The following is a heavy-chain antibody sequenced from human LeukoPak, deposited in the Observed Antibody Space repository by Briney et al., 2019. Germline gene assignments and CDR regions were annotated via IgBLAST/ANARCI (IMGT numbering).Heavy chain of an antibody. CDR2: IIPIFGTA. D-gene: IGHD3-22*01. CDR3: ARENIDYYDSSGYVNWFDP. J-gene: IGHJ5*02. Sequence: SVKVSCKASGGTFSSYAISRVRQAPGQGLEWMGRIIPIFGTANYAQKFQGRVTMTRNTSISTAYMELSSLRSEDTAVYYCARENIDYYDSSGYVNWFDPWGQGTLVTVSS. CDR1: GGTFSSYA. V-gene: IGHV1-69*05.